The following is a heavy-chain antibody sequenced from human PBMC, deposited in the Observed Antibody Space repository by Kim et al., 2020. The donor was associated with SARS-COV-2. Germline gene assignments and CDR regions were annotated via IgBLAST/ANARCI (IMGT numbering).Heavy chain of an antibody. Sequence: GGSLRLSCSASGFTFSTYTMHCVRQAPGKGLEYVSAISTNGGRTYSADSVKGRFTIYRDNFQNTLYLQMSSLRVEDTAVYYCVKRDCSGGSCYYFDYWG. CDR3: VKRDCSGGSCYYFDY. D-gene: IGHD2-15*01. CDR2: ISTNGGRT. CDR1: GFTFSTYT. V-gene: IGHV3-64D*09. J-gene: IGHJ4*01.